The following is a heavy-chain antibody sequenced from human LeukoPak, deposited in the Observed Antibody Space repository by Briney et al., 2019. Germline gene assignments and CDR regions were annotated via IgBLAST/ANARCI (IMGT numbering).Heavy chain of an antibody. J-gene: IGHJ6*03. D-gene: IGHD3-10*01. Sequence: GGSLRLSCAASGFTFSSYSMNWVRQAPGKGLEWVSSISSSSSYIYYADSVKGRFTISRDNAKNSLYLQMNSLRAEDTAVYYCARGISESTSTIIRRLNYYMDVWDTGTTVTVSS. CDR3: ARGISESTSTIIRRLNYYMDV. CDR2: ISSSSSYI. CDR1: GFTFSSYS. V-gene: IGHV3-21*01.